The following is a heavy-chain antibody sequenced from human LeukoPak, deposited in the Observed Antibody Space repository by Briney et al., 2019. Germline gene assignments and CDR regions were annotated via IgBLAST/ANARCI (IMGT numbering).Heavy chain of an antibody. Sequence: PGGSLRLSCAASGFIFTNYWMTWVRQTPGKGLEWVANIMKDGGDKYYADSVKGRFTISRDNAKNSVYLQMNSLRAEDTAVYYCVRDRDYYVFDLWGQGTLVTVSS. CDR1: GFIFTNYW. CDR3: VRDRDYYVFDL. J-gene: IGHJ4*02. V-gene: IGHV3-7*01. CDR2: IMKDGGDK. D-gene: IGHD3-10*02.